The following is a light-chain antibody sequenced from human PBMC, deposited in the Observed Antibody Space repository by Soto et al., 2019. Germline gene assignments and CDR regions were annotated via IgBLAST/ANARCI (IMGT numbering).Light chain of an antibody. Sequence: DIQVTQSPSSLSASVGDRVTITCRASQSITNYLNWYQQISGRAPELLIYGASTLRSGIPSRFSGSGSGTDFTLTINGLQAEDSATYYCQQGYTTPRTFGQGTKVDIK. CDR3: QQGYTTPRT. V-gene: IGKV1-39*01. CDR1: QSITNY. J-gene: IGKJ1*01. CDR2: GAS.